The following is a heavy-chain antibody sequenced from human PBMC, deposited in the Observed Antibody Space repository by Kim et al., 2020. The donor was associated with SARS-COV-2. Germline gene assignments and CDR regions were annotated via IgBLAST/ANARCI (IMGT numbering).Heavy chain of an antibody. J-gene: IGHJ5*02. CDR3: ARGNRDSSGYYGVRQYNWFDP. CDR1: SGSISSGGYS. Sequence: SETLSLTCAVSSGSISSGGYSRSWIRQPPGKGLEWIGYIYHSGMTYYNPSLKSRVTISVDRSKNQFSLKLSSVTAADTAVYYCARGNRDSSGYYGVRQYNWFDPWGQGTLVTVSS. V-gene: IGHV4-30-2*01. D-gene: IGHD3-22*01. CDR2: IYHSGMT.